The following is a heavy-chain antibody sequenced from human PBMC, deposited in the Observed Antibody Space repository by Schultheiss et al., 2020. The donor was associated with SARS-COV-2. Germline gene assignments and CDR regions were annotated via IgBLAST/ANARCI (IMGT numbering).Heavy chain of an antibody. CDR2: INHSGST. CDR3: ARFPPNWYFDL. J-gene: IGHJ2*01. V-gene: IGHV4-34*01. CDR1: GGSFSGYY. Sequence: GSLRLSCAVYGGSFSGYYWSWIRQPPGKGLEWIGEINHSGSTNYNPSLKSRVTISIDKSKNQFSLKLSSVTAADTAVYYCARFPPNWYFDLWGRGTLVTVSS.